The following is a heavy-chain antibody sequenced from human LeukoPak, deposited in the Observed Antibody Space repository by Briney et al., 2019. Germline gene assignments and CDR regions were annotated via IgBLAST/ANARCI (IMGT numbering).Heavy chain of an antibody. J-gene: IGHJ6*02. CDR2: ISNSGDNI. CDR1: GFIFSDYY. V-gene: IGHV3-11*01. D-gene: IGHD2-2*01. CDR3: ASYCSSHSCYGYTYAMDV. Sequence: TGGSLRLSCAASGFIFSDYYMSWVRQAPGKGLEWVSYISNSGDNIYYADSVKGRFTISRDNAKNSLYLQMNSLRAEDTAVYYCASYCSSHSCYGYTYAMDVWGQGTTVTVSS.